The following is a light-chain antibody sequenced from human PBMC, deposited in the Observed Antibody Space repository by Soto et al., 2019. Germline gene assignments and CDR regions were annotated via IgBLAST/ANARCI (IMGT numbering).Light chain of an antibody. CDR3: CSYAGSSTYV. J-gene: IGLJ1*01. CDR1: SSDVGSYNL. V-gene: IGLV2-23*01. Sequence: QSVLTQPASVSGSPGQSITISCTGTSSDVGSYNLVSWYQQHPGKAPKLMIYEGSKRPSGVSNRFSGSKSGNTASQTISGLQAEDEADYYCCSYAGSSTYVFGTGTKLTVL. CDR2: EGS.